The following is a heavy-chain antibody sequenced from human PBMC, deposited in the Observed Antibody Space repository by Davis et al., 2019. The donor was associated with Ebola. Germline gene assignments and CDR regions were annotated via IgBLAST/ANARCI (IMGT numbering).Heavy chain of an antibody. Sequence: PGGSLRLSCAASGFTFSNYAMSWVRQAPGKGLEWVSAISGSGGSTSYADSVRGRFTISRDNSKNTLYLQMNRLRAEDTAVYYCAKPVRMGTLALDSWGQGTLVTVSS. J-gene: IGHJ4*02. CDR1: GFTFSNYA. D-gene: IGHD3-16*01. CDR2: ISGSGGST. CDR3: AKPVRMGTLALDS. V-gene: IGHV3-23*01.